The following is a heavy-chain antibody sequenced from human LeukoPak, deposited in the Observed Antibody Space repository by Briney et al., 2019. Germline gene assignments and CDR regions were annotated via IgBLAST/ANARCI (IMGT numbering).Heavy chain of an antibody. CDR1: GYTFTSYD. D-gene: IGHD2-2*01. CDR3: ARGPLSTVSSASYNMDV. CDR2: MNPNSGNT. J-gene: IGHJ6*02. V-gene: IGHV1-8*01. Sequence: GASVKVSCKASGYTFTSYDTNWVRQATGQGLEWMGWMNPNSGNTAYAQKFQGRVTMTRNTSITTAYMELSSLRSEDTAVYYCARGPLSTVSSASYNMDVWGQGTTVTVPS.